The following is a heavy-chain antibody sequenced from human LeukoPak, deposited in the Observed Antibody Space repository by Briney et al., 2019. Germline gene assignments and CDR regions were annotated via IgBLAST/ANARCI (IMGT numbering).Heavy chain of an antibody. D-gene: IGHD3-22*01. J-gene: IGHJ6*02. CDR2: ISYDGSNK. CDR1: GFTFSSYG. CDR3: ARAYDSSGSYYYYGMDV. Sequence: GGSLRLSCAASGFTFSSYGMHWVRQAPGKGLEWVAVISYDGSNKYYADSVKSRFTISRDNSKNTLYLQMNSLRAEDTAVYYCARAYDSSGSYYYYGMDVWGQGTTVTVSS. V-gene: IGHV3-30*19.